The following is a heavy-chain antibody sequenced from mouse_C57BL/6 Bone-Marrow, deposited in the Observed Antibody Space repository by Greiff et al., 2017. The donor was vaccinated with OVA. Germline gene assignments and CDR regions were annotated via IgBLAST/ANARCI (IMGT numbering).Heavy chain of an antibody. J-gene: IGHJ2*01. Sequence: VQLQQSGAELVKPGASVKLSCKASGYTFTSYWMHWVKQRPGQGLEWIGMIHPNSGSTNYNEKFKSKATLTVDKSSSTAYMQLSSLTSEDSAVYYCARRGPTVVAVDYWGQGTTLTVSS. V-gene: IGHV1-64*01. D-gene: IGHD1-1*01. CDR1: GYTFTSYW. CDR2: IHPNSGST. CDR3: ARRGPTVVAVDY.